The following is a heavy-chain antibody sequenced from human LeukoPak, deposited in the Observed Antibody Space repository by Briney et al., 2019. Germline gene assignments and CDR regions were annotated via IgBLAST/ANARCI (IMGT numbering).Heavy chain of an antibody. D-gene: IGHD5-18*01. CDR3: ASLDTAKQPLANH. Sequence: GGSLRLSCVASGLTVSNHWMSWVRQAPGKGLEWVANIREERGQEYYVDSVKGRFTISKNGAKNSLYLQMNTLRVEDTAMYYCASLDTAKQPLANHWGQGTLVTVSS. V-gene: IGHV3-7*03. CDR1: GLTVSNHW. J-gene: IGHJ5*02. CDR2: IREERGQE.